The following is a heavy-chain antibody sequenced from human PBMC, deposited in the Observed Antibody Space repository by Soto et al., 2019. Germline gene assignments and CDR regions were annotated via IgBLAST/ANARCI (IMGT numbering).Heavy chain of an antibody. J-gene: IGHJ4*02. Sequence: GGSLRLSCAASGFTFSSYSMNWVRQAPGKGLEWVSSISSSSSYIYYADSVKGRFTISRDNAKNSLYLQMNSLRAEDTAVYYCARVKSSGWLKAVFFDYWGQGTLVTVSS. CDR3: ARVKSSGWLKAVFFDY. CDR1: GFTFSSYS. D-gene: IGHD6-19*01. V-gene: IGHV3-21*01. CDR2: ISSSSSYI.